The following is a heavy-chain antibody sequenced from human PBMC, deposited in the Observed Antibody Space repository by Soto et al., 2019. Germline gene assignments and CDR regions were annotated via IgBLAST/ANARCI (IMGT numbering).Heavy chain of an antibody. J-gene: IGHJ6*02. D-gene: IGHD3-22*01. CDR2: ISSSSSYI. CDR3: ARYDSSGYYWPYYYYGMDV. V-gene: IGHV3-21*01. Sequence: GGSLRLPCAASGFTFSTYSMNWVRQAPGKGLEWVSSISSSSSYIYYADSVKGRFTISRDNAKNSLYLQMNSLRAEDTAVYYCARYDSSGYYWPYYYYGMDVWSQGTTVTVSS. CDR1: GFTFSTYS.